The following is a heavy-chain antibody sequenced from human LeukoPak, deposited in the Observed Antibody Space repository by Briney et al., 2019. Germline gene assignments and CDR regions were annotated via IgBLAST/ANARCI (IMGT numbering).Heavy chain of an antibody. Sequence: ASVKVSCKASGYTFTGYYIHWVRQAPGQGLEWMGWINPNSGDTNFAQKFQGRVTVTRDTSISTAYMELSRLRSDDTAVYYCFIAAAGTEPWGQGTLVTVSS. J-gene: IGHJ5*02. CDR1: GYTFTGYY. CDR2: INPNSGDT. CDR3: FIAAAGTEP. V-gene: IGHV1-2*02. D-gene: IGHD6-13*01.